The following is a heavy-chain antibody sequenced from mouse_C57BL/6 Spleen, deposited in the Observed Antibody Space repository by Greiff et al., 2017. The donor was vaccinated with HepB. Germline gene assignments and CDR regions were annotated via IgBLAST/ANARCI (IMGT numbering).Heavy chain of an antibody. CDR3: AIIVTTSPYAMDY. D-gene: IGHD2-5*01. V-gene: IGHV1-82*01. CDR2: IYPGDGDT. Sequence: QVQLKQSGPELVKPGASVKISCKASGYAFSSSWMNWVKQRPGKGLEWIGRIYPGDGDTNYNGKFKGKATLTADKSSSTAYMQLSSLTSEDSAVYFCAIIVTTSPYAMDYWGQGTSVTVSS. CDR1: GYAFSSSW. J-gene: IGHJ4*01.